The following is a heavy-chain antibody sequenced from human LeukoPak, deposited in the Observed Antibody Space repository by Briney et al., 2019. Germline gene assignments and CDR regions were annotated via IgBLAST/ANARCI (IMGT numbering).Heavy chain of an antibody. V-gene: IGHV4-39*01. D-gene: IGHD6-19*01. CDR1: GGSISSSSYY. Sequence: PSETLSLTCTVSGGSISSSSYYWGWIRQPPGKGLEWIGSIYYSGSTYYNPSLKSRVTISVDTSKNQFSLKLSSVTAADTAVYYCARLGESSGAGAFDIWGQGTMVTVSS. J-gene: IGHJ3*02. CDR3: ARLGESSGAGAFDI. CDR2: IYYSGST.